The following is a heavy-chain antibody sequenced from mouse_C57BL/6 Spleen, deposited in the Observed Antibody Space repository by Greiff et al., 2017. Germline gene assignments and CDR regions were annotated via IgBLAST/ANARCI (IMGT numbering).Heavy chain of an antibody. D-gene: IGHD2-12*01. Sequence: QVQLQQSGAELVRPGTSVKVSCKASGYAFTNYLIEWVKQRPGQGLEWIGVINPGSGGTNYNEKFKGKATLTADKSSSTAYMQLSSLTSEDSAVYFCARSNYSPSWFAYWGQGTLVTVSA. CDR3: ARSNYSPSWFAY. V-gene: IGHV1-54*01. CDR2: INPGSGGT. CDR1: GYAFTNYL. J-gene: IGHJ3*01.